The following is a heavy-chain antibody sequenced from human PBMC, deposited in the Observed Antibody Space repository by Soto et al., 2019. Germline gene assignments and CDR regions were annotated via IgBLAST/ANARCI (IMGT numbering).Heavy chain of an antibody. CDR1: GGSISSYY. Sequence: QVQLQESGPGLVKPSETLSLTCTVSGGSISSYYWSWIRQPRGKGLEWVGYTYYSGSTNYNPSLKSRVTISVDTSKNQFSLKLSSVTAADTAVYYCARAGWSSCWYFDYWGQGTPVTVSS. CDR2: TYYSGST. CDR3: ARAGWSSCWYFDY. J-gene: IGHJ4*02. V-gene: IGHV4-59*01. D-gene: IGHD6-13*01.